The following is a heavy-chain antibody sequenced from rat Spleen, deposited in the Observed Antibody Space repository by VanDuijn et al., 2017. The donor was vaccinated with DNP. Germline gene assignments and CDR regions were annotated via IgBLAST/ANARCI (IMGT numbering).Heavy chain of an antibody. D-gene: IGHD1-11*01. CDR3: TTDFERGY. CDR1: GFTFSDYY. CDR2: ITSSGGST. J-gene: IGHJ2*01. Sequence: EVQLVESGGGLVQPGGSLKLSCAASGFTFSDYYMAWVRQAPTKGLEWVASITSSGGSTSYRDSVKGRFTISRDNAYSTLYLQMDSLRSEDTATYYCTTDFERGYWGQGVMVTVSS. V-gene: IGHV5-20*01.